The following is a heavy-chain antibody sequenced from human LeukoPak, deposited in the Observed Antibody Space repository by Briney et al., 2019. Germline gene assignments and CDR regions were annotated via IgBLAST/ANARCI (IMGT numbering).Heavy chain of an antibody. CDR1: GGSNSSSSYY. V-gene: IGHV4-39*01. D-gene: IGHD2-21*02. J-gene: IGHJ4*02. Sequence: KASETLALTCTDSGGSNSSSSYYWGWIRQPPVKGLEWIGSIYYSGSTYYNPSLKSRVTISVDTSKNQFSLKLSSVTAADTAVYYCARPLRGVTGKIDYWGQGTLVTVSS. CDR3: ARPLRGVTGKIDY. CDR2: IYYSGST.